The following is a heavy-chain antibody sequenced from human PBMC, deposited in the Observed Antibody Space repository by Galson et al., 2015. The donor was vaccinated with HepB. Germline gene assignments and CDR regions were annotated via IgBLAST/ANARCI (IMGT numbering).Heavy chain of an antibody. Sequence: SVKVSCKASGGTFSSYAISWVRQAPGQGLEWMGGIIPIFGTANYAQKFQGRVTITADESTSTAYMELSSLRSEDTAVYYCARVSAVAAATYGDYYYYMDVWGKGTTVTVSS. CDR3: ARVSAVAAATYGDYYYYMDV. CDR2: IIPIFGTA. V-gene: IGHV1-69*13. D-gene: IGHD6-13*01. CDR1: GGTFSSYA. J-gene: IGHJ6*03.